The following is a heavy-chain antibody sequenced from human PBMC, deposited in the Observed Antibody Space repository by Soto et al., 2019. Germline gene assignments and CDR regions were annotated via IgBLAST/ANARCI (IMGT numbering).Heavy chain of an antibody. CDR2: IWYDGSNK. D-gene: IGHD6-6*01. CDR3: ARATEQLAPYFDY. CDR1: GFTFSSYG. J-gene: IGHJ4*02. Sequence: GGSLRLSCAASGFTFSSYGMHWVRQAPGKGLEWVAVIWYDGSNKYYADSVKGRFTISRDNSKNTLYLQMNSLRAEDTAVYYCARATEQLAPYFDYWGQGTLVTVSS. V-gene: IGHV3-33*01.